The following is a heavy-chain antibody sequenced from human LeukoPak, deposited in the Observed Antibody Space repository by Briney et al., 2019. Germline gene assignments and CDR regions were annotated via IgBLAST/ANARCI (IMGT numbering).Heavy chain of an antibody. Sequence: SVKVSCKASGGTFSSYAISWVRQAPGQGLEWMGGIIPIFGTANYAQKFQGRVTITADESTSTAYMELSSLRSEDTAVYYCASRRPIVVGTALDAFDIWGQGTMVTVSS. J-gene: IGHJ3*02. CDR2: IIPIFGTA. D-gene: IGHD2-21*02. V-gene: IGHV1-69*13. CDR3: ASRRPIVVGTALDAFDI. CDR1: GGTFSSYA.